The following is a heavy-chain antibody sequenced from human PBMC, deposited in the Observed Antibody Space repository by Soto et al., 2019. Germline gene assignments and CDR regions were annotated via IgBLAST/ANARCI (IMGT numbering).Heavy chain of an antibody. J-gene: IGHJ4*02. CDR1: GGSISSSNW. D-gene: IGHD2-8*01. CDR3: ARGVVLMGAPTGDYFDY. Sequence: QVQLQESGPGLVKPSGTLSLTCAVSGGSISSSNWWSWVRQPPGQGLEWIGEIYHSGSTNYNPSLKSRVTISVDKSKNQFSLKLSSVTAADTAVYYCARGVVLMGAPTGDYFDYWGQVTLVTVSS. V-gene: IGHV4-4*02. CDR2: IYHSGST.